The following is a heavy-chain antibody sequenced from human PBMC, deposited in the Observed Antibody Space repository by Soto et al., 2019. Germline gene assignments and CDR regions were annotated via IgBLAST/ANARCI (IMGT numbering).Heavy chain of an antibody. Sequence: QVQLVQSGAEVKKPGASVKVSCKASGYTFTSYGISWVRQAPGQGLEWMGWISAYNGNTNYAQKLQGRVTMTTDTSTSTAYMELRSLRSDDTAVYSCARAPPDIVVVVAATPDDYWGQGTLVTVSS. J-gene: IGHJ4*02. D-gene: IGHD2-15*01. V-gene: IGHV1-18*01. CDR1: GYTFTSYG. CDR2: ISAYNGNT. CDR3: ARAPPDIVVVVAATPDDY.